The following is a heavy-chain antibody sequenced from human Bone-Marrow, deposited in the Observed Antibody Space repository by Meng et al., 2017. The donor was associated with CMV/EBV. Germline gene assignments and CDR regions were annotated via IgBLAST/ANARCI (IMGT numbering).Heavy chain of an antibody. J-gene: IGHJ4*02. D-gene: IGHD5-18*01. CDR3: ARHPSTYSYGYFGEY. V-gene: IGHV5-10-1*01. Sequence: EYSFTNYWVSGVRQMPGRGLESMGRIDPSDSYTRYSPSIQGHVTFSADKSINTAYLQWSSLKASDTAMYYCARHPSTYSYGYFGEYWGQGTLVTVSS. CDR2: IDPSDSYT. CDR1: EYSFTNYW.